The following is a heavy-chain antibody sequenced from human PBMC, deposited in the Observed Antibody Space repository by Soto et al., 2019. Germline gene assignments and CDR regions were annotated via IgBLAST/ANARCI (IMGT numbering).Heavy chain of an antibody. V-gene: IGHV4-59*01. D-gene: IGHD2-15*01. Sequence: SETLSLTCTVSGGSISSYYWSWIRQPPGKGLEWIGYIYYSGSTNYNPSLKSRVTISVDTSKNQFSLKLSSVTAADTAVYYCARLIVVVVAANKLHWFDPWGQGTLVTVPQ. CDR3: ARLIVVVVAANKLHWFDP. J-gene: IGHJ5*02. CDR1: GGSISSYY. CDR2: IYYSGST.